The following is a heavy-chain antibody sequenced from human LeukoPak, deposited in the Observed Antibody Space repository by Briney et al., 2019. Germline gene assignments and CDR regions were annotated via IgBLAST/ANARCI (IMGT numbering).Heavy chain of an antibody. CDR3: ARHYDFSSPYNN. J-gene: IGHJ4*02. D-gene: IGHD3-3*01. Sequence: SETLSLTCVVSGGSIDDNYLWTWVRQPPGKGLDWIGEISHTEGAKYCPSLEGRVSISMDRSKDLFSLMLRSVTAADTAVYFCARHYDFSSPYNNWGQGILVTVSS. CDR2: ISHTEGA. CDR1: GGSIDDNYL. V-gene: IGHV4/OR15-8*02.